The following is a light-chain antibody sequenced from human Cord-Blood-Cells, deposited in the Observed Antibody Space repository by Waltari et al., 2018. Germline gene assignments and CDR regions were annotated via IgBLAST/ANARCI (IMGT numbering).Light chain of an antibody. Sequence: QSALTQPASVSGSPGQSITISCTGTSSDVGGYNYVSWYQQHPGKAPKLMIYAVSHRPSGVSNRFSGAKSGNTASLTISGLQAEDEADYYCSSYTSSSTWVFGGGTKLTVL. CDR2: AVS. V-gene: IGLV2-14*01. J-gene: IGLJ3*02. CDR1: SSDVGGYNY. CDR3: SSYTSSSTWV.